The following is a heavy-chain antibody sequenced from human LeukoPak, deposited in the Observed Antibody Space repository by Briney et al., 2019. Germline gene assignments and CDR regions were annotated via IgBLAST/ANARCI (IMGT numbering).Heavy chain of an antibody. Sequence: GGSLRLSCAASGFTFSSYAMSWVRQAPGKGLEWVSAISGSGGITYFADSVKGRFTISRDNSKNTPYLQMNSLRAEDTAVYYCAKDLSITMVRGVIAFDYWGQGTLVTVSS. CDR2: ISGSGGIT. J-gene: IGHJ4*02. CDR3: AKDLSITMVRGVIAFDY. CDR1: GFTFSSYA. D-gene: IGHD3-10*01. V-gene: IGHV3-23*01.